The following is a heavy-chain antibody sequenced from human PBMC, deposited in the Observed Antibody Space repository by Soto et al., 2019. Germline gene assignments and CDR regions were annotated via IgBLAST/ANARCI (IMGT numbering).Heavy chain of an antibody. CDR2: INTGNGYT. CDR1: RYTLTNFT. Sequence: ASVKVSCKASRYTLTNFTLHWVRQVPGQRLEWLGWINTGNGYTEYSEKFQGRVSITRDTSATTVYMELSRLTSEDTAVYYCATLVTTSIPWFDPWGQGTLVTVSS. V-gene: IGHV1-3*04. CDR3: ATLVTTSIPWFDP. J-gene: IGHJ5*02. D-gene: IGHD2-21*02.